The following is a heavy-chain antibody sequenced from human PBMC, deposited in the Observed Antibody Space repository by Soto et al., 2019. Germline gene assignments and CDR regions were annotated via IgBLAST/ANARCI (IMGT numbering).Heavy chain of an antibody. CDR3: ARVAVAGTRVDY. V-gene: IGHV4-59*01. Sequence: PSETLSLTCTVSGGSISSYYWSWIRQPPGKGLEWIGYIYYSGSTNYNPSLKSRVTISVDTSNNQFSLKLISVTAAATAVYYCARVAVAGTRVDYWGQGTLVTVSS. CDR2: IYYSGST. J-gene: IGHJ4*02. CDR1: GGSISSYY. D-gene: IGHD6-19*01.